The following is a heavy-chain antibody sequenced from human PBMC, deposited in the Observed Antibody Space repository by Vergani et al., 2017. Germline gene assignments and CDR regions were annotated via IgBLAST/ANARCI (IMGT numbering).Heavy chain of an antibody. V-gene: IGHV3-23*01. Sequence: EVQLLESGGGLVQPGGSLRLSCAASGFTFSSYAMSWVRQAPGKGLEGVSAISGSGGSTYYADSVKGRFTISRDNSKNTLYLQMNSLRAEDTAVYYCAKTRSGWELLEGYFDYWGQGTLVTVSS. CDR2: ISGSGGST. D-gene: IGHD1-26*01. J-gene: IGHJ4*02. CDR3: AKTRSGWELLEGYFDY. CDR1: GFTFSSYA.